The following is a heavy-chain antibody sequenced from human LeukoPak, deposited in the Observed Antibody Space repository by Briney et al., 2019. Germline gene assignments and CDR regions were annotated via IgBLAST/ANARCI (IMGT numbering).Heavy chain of an antibody. Sequence: SETLSLTCTVSGGSISSYYWSWIRQPPGKGLGWIGYIYYSGSTNYNPSLKSRVTISVDTSKNQFSLKLSSVTAADTAVYYCASVPIAVAGRYFDYWGQGTLVTVSS. CDR1: GGSISSYY. V-gene: IGHV4-59*01. D-gene: IGHD6-19*01. J-gene: IGHJ4*02. CDR3: ASVPIAVAGRYFDY. CDR2: IYYSGST.